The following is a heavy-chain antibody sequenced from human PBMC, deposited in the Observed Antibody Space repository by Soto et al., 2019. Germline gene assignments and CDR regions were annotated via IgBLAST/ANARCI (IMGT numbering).Heavy chain of an antibody. D-gene: IGHD4-4*01. J-gene: IGHJ6*02. CDR1: GFTFSTYP. CDR2: ISGSGIST. CDR3: VKPPVITASYYYYDMDV. V-gene: IGHV3-23*01. Sequence: HLGGSLRLSCAASGFTFSTYPMSWVRQAPGKGLEWVSGISGSGISTYYTDSVEGRFTISRDNSKNTVFLQMNSLRDEDTAVYYCVKPPVITASYYYYDMDVWGQGTTVTVSS.